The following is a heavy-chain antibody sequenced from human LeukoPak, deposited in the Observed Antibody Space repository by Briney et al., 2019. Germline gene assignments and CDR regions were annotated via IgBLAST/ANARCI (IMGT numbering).Heavy chain of an antibody. J-gene: IGHJ4*02. CDR1: GFTFSSYS. CDR3: AKDPRRYSGSYYALFYFDY. Sequence: GGSLRLSCAASGFTFSSYSMHWVRQAPGKGLEWVAVISYDGSNKYYADSVKGRFTISRDNSKNTLYLQMNSVRAEDTAVYYCAKDPRRYSGSYYALFYFDYWGQGTLVTVSS. V-gene: IGHV3-30*18. D-gene: IGHD1-26*01. CDR2: ISYDGSNK.